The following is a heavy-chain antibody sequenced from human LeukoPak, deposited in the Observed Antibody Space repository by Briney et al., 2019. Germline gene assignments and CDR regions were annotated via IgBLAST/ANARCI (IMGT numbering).Heavy chain of an antibody. D-gene: IGHD1-1*01. CDR1: GFTFSSYA. Sequence: PGGSLRLSCAASGFTFSSYAMSGVRQAPGKGLEWVSAISGSGGSTYYADSVKGRFTIPRDNSKNTLYLQMNSLRAEDTAVYYCAKDPSDWNEYFQHWGQGTLVTVYS. V-gene: IGHV3-23*01. CDR3: AKDPSDWNEYFQH. J-gene: IGHJ1*01. CDR2: ISGSGGST.